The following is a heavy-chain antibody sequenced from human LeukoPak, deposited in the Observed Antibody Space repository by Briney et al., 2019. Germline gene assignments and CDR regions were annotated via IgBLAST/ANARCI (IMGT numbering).Heavy chain of an antibody. CDR1: GGSITSY. D-gene: IGHD1-26*01. V-gene: IGHV4-59*01. CDR3: ARHTYSGPRYV. J-gene: IGHJ6*02. Sequence: SETLSLTCTVSGGSITSYWSWIRQPPGKGLEWIGYIYYSGSTNYNPSLKSRVTMSIDTSKNQFSLKLSSVTAADTAVYYCARHTYSGPRYVWGQGTTVTVSS. CDR2: IYYSGST.